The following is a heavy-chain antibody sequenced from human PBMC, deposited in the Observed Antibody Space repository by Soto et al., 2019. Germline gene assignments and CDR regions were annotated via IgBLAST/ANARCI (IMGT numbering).Heavy chain of an antibody. CDR2: VSIGGST. CDR3: AKRRGAGGHFDY. D-gene: IGHD2-15*01. J-gene: IGHJ4*02. V-gene: IGHV3-23*01. CDR1: LFNFSSYA. Sequence: VGSLRLSCAASLFNFSSYAMGWVRQGPGKGLEWVAVVSIGGSTHYADSVRGRFTISRDNSKNTLSLQMNSLTAEDTAVYFCAKRRGAGGHFDYWGQGALVTVSS.